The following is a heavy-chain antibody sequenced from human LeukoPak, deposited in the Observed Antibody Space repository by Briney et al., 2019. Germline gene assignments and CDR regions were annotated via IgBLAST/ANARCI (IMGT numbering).Heavy chain of an antibody. CDR2: VYYTGST. D-gene: IGHD3-3*01. CDR1: GGSISSSNSY. Sequence: PSETLSLTCAVSGGSISSSNSYWGWIRQAPGEGLEWIRSVYYTGSTSYNPSLRRRVTISVDTSTAQFSLKLNSVTAADTAVYYCARSITIFGVARSWGQGTLVTVSS. CDR3: ARSITIFGVARS. J-gene: IGHJ5*02. V-gene: IGHV4-39*01.